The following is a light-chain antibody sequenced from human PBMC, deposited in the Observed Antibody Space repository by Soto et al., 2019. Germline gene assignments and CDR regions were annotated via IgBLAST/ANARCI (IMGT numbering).Light chain of an antibody. CDR3: QHCSSSPYT. Sequence: EIVLTQSPATLSLSPGERATLSCRASQSVSSTYVAWYQQKPGQAPRLLIYAALSRATGIPDRFSGSGSGTYYTLTISRLEQEYVAVYYCQHCSSSPYTFGQGTKLEIK. J-gene: IGKJ2*01. CDR2: AAL. CDR1: QSVSSTY. V-gene: IGKV3-20*01.